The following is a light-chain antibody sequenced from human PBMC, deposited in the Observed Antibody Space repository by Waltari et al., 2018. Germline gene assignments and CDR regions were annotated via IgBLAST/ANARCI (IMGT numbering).Light chain of an antibody. CDR2: EVS. J-gene: IGKJ1*01. CDR1: QSLVFSDGNSH. V-gene: IGKV2-30*01. CDR3: MQGTHWPPS. Sequence: VVMPQSPLSLPVTLGQPASIPCSLRQSLVFSDGNSHLNWFQQRPGQSPRRLIYEVSKRDSGVPERFSGSGSGSDFTLKISRVEAEDVGVYYCMQGTHWPPSFGQGTKVEIK.